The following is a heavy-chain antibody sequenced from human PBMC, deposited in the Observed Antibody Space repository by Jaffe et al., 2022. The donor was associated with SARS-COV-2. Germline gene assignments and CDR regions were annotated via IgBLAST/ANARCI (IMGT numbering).Heavy chain of an antibody. CDR3: ARDLRAKSGHLWFGETDLTDY. Sequence: QVQLVQSGAEVKKPGASVKVSCKASGYTFTSYGISWVRQAPGQGLEWMGWISAYNGNTNYAQKLQGRVTMTTDTSTSTAYMELRSLRSDDTAVYYCARDLRAKSGHLWFGETDLTDYWGQGTLVTVSS. CDR1: GYTFTSYG. V-gene: IGHV1-18*01. CDR2: ISAYNGNT. J-gene: IGHJ4*02. D-gene: IGHD3-10*01.